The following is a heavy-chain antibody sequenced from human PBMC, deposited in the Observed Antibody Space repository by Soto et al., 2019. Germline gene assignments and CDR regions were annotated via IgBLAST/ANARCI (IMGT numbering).Heavy chain of an antibody. CDR2: IIPIFGTA. CDR1: GGTFSSYA. J-gene: IGHJ4*02. CDR3: ALAGTRERDFDY. D-gene: IGHD6-19*01. V-gene: IGHV1-69*01. Sequence: QVQLVQSGAEVKKPGSSVKVSCKASGGTFSSYAISWVRQAPGQGLEWMGGIIPIFGTANYAQKFQGRVTLIADESTSTSYMELSSLRSEDTAVYYCALAGTRERDFDYWGQGTLVTVSS.